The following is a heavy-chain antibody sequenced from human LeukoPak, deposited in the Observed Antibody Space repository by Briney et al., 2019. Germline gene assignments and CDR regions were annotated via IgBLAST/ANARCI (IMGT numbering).Heavy chain of an antibody. CDR2: IYHSTNT. CDR3: ARIEMATPSAVDY. D-gene: IGHD5-24*01. V-gene: IGHV4-30-2*06. Sequence: KPSETLSLTCTVSSGSIINSDLYWSWIRQSPGKGLEWIGYIYHSTNTYYNPSLNTRVTMSVDTSKNQFSLRLTSVTAADTAVYYCARIEMATPSAVDYWGQGTLVTVSS. CDR1: SGSIINSDLY. J-gene: IGHJ4*02.